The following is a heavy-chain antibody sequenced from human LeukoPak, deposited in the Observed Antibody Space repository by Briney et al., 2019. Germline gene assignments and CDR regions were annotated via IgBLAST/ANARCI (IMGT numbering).Heavy chain of an antibody. V-gene: IGHV3-49*04. CDR1: GFTLGDYA. CDR3: TRDVEWLFGPHFDY. Sequence: PGGSLTLSCTASGFTLGDYAMSWVRQAPGKGLEGVGFIRSKDYGGTAEYAASVKGRFTISRDDSKIIAYMQMNSLKTEDAAVYYCTRDVEWLFGPHFDYWGQGTLVTVSS. CDR2: IRSKDYGGTA. J-gene: IGHJ4*02. D-gene: IGHD3-3*01.